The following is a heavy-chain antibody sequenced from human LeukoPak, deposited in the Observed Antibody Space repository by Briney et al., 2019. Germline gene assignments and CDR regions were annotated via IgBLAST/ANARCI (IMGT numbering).Heavy chain of an antibody. CDR2: ISGSDGST. V-gene: IGHV3-23*01. Sequence: PGGSLRLSCAASGFTFSTYAMSWVRQAPGKGLEWVSTISGSDGSTYYADSVKGRFTISRDNSKNTLYLQMNSLKPEDTAVYYCARVAEAAAFDSWGQGTLVTVSS. CDR3: ARVAEAAAFDS. CDR1: GFTFSTYA. J-gene: IGHJ4*02. D-gene: IGHD6-13*01.